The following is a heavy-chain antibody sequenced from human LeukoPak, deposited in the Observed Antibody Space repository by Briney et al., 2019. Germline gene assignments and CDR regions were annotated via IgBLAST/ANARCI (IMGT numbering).Heavy chain of an antibody. J-gene: IGHJ3*02. V-gene: IGHV3-23*01. CDR2: IRGGGGGA. CDR1: GFTFSDFA. CDR3: ARDPNGDYVGAFDM. Sequence: GSLRLSCTASGFTFSDFAMIWIRQSPGKGPEWVAAIRGGGGGAFYADSVRGRFTISRDNSKNTLFLQMNILRAEDTAVYYCARDPNGDYVGAFDMWGPGTTVTVSS. D-gene: IGHD4-17*01.